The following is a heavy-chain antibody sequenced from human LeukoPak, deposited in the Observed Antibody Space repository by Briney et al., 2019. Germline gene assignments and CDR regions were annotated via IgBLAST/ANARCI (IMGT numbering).Heavy chain of an antibody. Sequence: GESLKISCNGSGYSFTSYWLGWVRQMPGKGLEWIGIIYSYYSDTRYSPSFQGQVTISADKSISTAYLQWSSLKASDTAMYYCARWWGSTLITMIVGNDAFDIWGQGTMVTVSS. J-gene: IGHJ3*02. D-gene: IGHD3-22*01. CDR3: ARWWGSTLITMIVGNDAFDI. CDR1: GYSFTSYW. CDR2: IYSYYSDT. V-gene: IGHV5-51*01.